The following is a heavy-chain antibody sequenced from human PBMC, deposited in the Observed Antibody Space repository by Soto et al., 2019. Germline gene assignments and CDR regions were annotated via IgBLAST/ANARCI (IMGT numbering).Heavy chain of an antibody. CDR2: IVPIFGTR. CDR1: GGTFSRYS. D-gene: IGHD3-10*01. V-gene: IGHV1-69*01. J-gene: IGHJ6*02. CDR3: ARPYDGSYCSSHLYYYDLDV. Sequence: QVQLVQSGAEVKKPGSSVKVSCKISGGTFSRYSISWVRQAPGQGLEWLGGIVPIFGTRNYAQKFQDRVTITTDESVTTAHMEQSNRSTEDTAVYYCARPYDGSYCSSHLYYYDLDVWGHGTAVTVSS.